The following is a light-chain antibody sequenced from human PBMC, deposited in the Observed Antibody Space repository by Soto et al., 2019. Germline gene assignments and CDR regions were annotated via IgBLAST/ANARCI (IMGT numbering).Light chain of an antibody. CDR1: QTVRTY. V-gene: IGKV1-39*01. J-gene: IGKJ5*01. Sequence: DIQMTQSPSSLSASVGDRVTITCRASQTVRTYLNWYQQKPGKAPTLLVYAASTLESAVPPRFSGAGSETDFTLTISGLQTEDFATYYCQQTFRTPITFGQGTRLE. CDR2: AAS. CDR3: QQTFRTPIT.